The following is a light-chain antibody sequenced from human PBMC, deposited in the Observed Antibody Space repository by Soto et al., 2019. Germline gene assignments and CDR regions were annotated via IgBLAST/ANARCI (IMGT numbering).Light chain of an antibody. V-gene: IGKV3-20*01. CDR3: HQYGSSPRT. CDR1: QSVSSNF. CDR2: GAS. J-gene: IGKJ1*01. Sequence: EIVLTQSPGTLSLTRGDRATLSCRASQSVSSNFLAWYQQKPGQAPRLLIYGASIRATGIPDRFSGSGSGTDFTLTIRRLEPEDFAMYFCHQYGSSPRTFGQGTKVEIK.